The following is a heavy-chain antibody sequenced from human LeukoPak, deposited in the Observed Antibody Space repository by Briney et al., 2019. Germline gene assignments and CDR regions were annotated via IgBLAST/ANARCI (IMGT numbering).Heavy chain of an antibody. CDR1: GGTFSSYT. CDR2: IIPILGIA. J-gene: IGHJ4*02. D-gene: IGHD3-10*01. V-gene: IGHV1-69*02. Sequence: SVKVSCKASGGTFSSYTISWVRQAPGQGLEWMGGIIPILGIANYAQKFQGRVTITADKSTSTAYMELSSLRSEDTAVYYCARMHYYGSGSYSEIDYWGQGTLVTDSS. CDR3: ARMHYYGSGSYSEIDY.